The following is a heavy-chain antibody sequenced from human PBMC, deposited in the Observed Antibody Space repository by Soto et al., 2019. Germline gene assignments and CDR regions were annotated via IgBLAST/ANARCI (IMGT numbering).Heavy chain of an antibody. CDR2: IYTTGST. CDR1: GGSISGYY. Sequence: QVQLQESGPGLVKPSETLSLTCTVSGGSISGYYWSWIRQPPRKGLESIGRIYTTGSTNYNPSLKRRVTMSLDTSKNQFYLKLTSVTAADTAVYYCERDDAGITAAGVYWGQGTLVTVSS. D-gene: IGHD6-13*01. CDR3: ERDDAGITAAGVY. V-gene: IGHV4-4*07. J-gene: IGHJ4*02.